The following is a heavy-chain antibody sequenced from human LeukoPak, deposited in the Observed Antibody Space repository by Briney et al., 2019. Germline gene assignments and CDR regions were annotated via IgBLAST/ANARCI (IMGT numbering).Heavy chain of an antibody. D-gene: IGHD6-13*01. CDR2: ISSSGSTI. J-gene: IGHJ6*02. V-gene: IGHV3-48*03. CDR3: ARFRLYSSSWYVANYYYYYGMDV. CDR1: GFTFSSYE. Sequence: PGGSLRLSCAAPGFTFSSYEMNWVRQAPGKGLEWVSYISSSGSTIYYADSVKGRFTISRDNAKNSLYLQMNSLRAEDTAVYYCARFRLYSSSWYVANYYYYYGMDVWGQGTTVTVSS.